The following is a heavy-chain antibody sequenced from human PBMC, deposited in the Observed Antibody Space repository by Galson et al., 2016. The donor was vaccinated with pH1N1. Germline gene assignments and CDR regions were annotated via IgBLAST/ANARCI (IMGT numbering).Heavy chain of an antibody. CDR3: GRLAAAGHSEYFQH. CDR1: GYNTAYW. CDR2: IYPGDSGT. V-gene: IGHV5-51*01. Sequence: QSGAEVKKPGESLTISCKVSGYNTAYWIGWLRQMSGKGPEWIGMIYPGDSGTRNSPSFQGQVTISADKSISTAYLQWSSLKASDTAMYYCGRLAAAGHSEYFQHWGQGTLVTVSS. D-gene: IGHD6-13*01. J-gene: IGHJ1*01.